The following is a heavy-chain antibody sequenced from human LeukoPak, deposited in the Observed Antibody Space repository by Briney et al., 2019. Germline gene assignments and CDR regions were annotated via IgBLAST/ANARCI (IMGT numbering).Heavy chain of an antibody. CDR1: GYTFTSYY. J-gene: IGHJ4*02. D-gene: IGHD2-15*01. CDR3: ARDWNGVVVAATGYFDY. CDR2: INPSGGST. Sequence: ASVKVSCKASGYTFTSYYMHWVRQAPGQGLEWMGIINPSGGSTSYAQTFQGRVTMTRDTSTSTVYMELSSLRSEDTAVYYCARDWNGVVVAATGYFDYWGQGTLVTVSS. V-gene: IGHV1-46*01.